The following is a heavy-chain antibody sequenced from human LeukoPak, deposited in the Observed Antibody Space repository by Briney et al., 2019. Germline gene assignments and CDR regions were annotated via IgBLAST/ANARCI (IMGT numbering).Heavy chain of an antibody. CDR2: IWYDGSNK. V-gene: IGHV3-33*08. J-gene: IGHJ4*02. D-gene: IGHD6-13*01. CDR3: ARDELVAAAGTASDY. CDR1: GFTFSSYA. Sequence: HPGGSLRLSCAASGFTFSSYAMSWVRQAPGKGLEWVAVIWYDGSNKYYADSVKGRFTISRDNSKNTLYLQMNSLRAEDTAVYYCARDELVAAAGTASDYWGQGTLVTVSS.